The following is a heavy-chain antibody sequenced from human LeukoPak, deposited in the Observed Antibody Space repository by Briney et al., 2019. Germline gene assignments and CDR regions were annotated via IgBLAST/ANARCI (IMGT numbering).Heavy chain of an antibody. Sequence: PGRSLRLSCAASGFIFSSYNMFWVRQAPGKGLEWVAVIWYDGSNNYYAESVKGRFIIPRDTSKNTLYLQMDSLRAEDTAMYYCAMAPNWNPYCVHVWGKGTTVTVSS. CDR2: IWYDGSNN. V-gene: IGHV3-33*01. CDR3: AMAPNWNPYCVHV. D-gene: IGHD1-20*01. CDR1: GFIFSSYN. J-gene: IGHJ6*03.